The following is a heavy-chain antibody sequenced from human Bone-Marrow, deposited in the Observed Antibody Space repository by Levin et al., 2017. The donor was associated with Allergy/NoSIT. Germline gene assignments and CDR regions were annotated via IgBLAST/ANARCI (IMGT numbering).Heavy chain of an antibody. CDR3: ATFVFLRSNYGSSAGYWFDP. J-gene: IGHJ5*02. V-gene: IGHV1-24*01. CDR1: GYTLTELS. CDR2: FDPEDGET. D-gene: IGHD4-11*01. Sequence: ASVKVSCKVSGYTLTELSMHWVRQAPGKGLEWMGGFDPEDGETIYAQKFQGRVTMTEDTSTDTAYMELSSLRSEDTAVYYCATFVFLRSNYGSSAGYWFDPWGQGTLVTVSS.